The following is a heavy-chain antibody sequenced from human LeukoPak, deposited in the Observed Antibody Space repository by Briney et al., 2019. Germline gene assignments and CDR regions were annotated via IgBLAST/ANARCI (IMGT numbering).Heavy chain of an antibody. J-gene: IGHJ3*02. Sequence: GASVTVSCKVSGYTLTELSMHWVRQAPGQGLGWVGGFDPEDGETIYAQKLQGRVTMTTDTSTGTAYMELRSLRSDDTAVYYCAREKLREPAYDAFDIWGQGTMVTVSS. CDR1: GYTLTELS. CDR3: AREKLREPAYDAFDI. D-gene: IGHD1-26*01. CDR2: FDPEDGET. V-gene: IGHV1-24*01.